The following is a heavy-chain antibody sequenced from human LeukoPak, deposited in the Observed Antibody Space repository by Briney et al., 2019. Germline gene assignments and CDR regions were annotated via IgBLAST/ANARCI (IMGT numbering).Heavy chain of an antibody. Sequence: GGSLRLSCAASGFTFSSYAMSWVRQAPGKGVEWVAVISYDGSNKYYADSLKGRFTISRDDSKNTLYLQMNSLRAEDTAVYYCAKDKPDTAMDYWGQGTLVTVSS. J-gene: IGHJ4*02. CDR2: ISYDGSNK. CDR3: AKDKPDTAMDY. D-gene: IGHD5-18*01. CDR1: GFTFSSYA. V-gene: IGHV3-30*18.